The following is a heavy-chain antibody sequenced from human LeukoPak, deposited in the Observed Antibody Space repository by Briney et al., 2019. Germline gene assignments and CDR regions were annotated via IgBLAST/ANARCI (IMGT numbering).Heavy chain of an antibody. D-gene: IGHD6-13*01. CDR3: ARATVQWNIAAASDP. CDR1: GYTFTSYY. V-gene: IGHV1-46*01. Sequence: ASVKVSCKASGYTFTSYYMHWVRQAPGQGLEWMGIINPSGGSTSYAQKFQGRVTMTRDTSTSTVYMELSSLRSEDTAVYYCARATVQWNIAAASDPWGQGTLVTVSS. J-gene: IGHJ5*02. CDR2: INPSGGST.